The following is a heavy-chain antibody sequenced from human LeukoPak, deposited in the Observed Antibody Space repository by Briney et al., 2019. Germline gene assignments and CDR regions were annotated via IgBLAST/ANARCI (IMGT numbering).Heavy chain of an antibody. D-gene: IGHD4-23*01. CDR3: AKMGSSVVNYYGMDV. CDR1: GFTFSNYA. Sequence: GGSLRLSCVASGFTFSNYAMTWVRQAPGQGLEWVAIFSGTGPSTYYAESVRGRFAILRDNSKNTLYLQMNSLGVEDTAIYYCAKMGSSVVNYYGMDVWGQGTTVTVSS. J-gene: IGHJ6*02. V-gene: IGHV3-23*01. CDR2: FSGTGPST.